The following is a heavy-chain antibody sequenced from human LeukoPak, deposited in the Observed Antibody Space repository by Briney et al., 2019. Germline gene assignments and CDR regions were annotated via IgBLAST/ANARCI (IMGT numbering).Heavy chain of an antibody. D-gene: IGHD6-19*01. J-gene: IGHJ6*02. CDR1: GFTFSSYA. Sequence: GGSPRLSCAASGFTFSSYAMSWVRQAPGKGLEWVSAISGSGGSTYYADSVKGRFTISRDNSKNTLYLQMNSLRAEDTAVYYCAKSSSGWYQYGMDVWGQGTTVTVSS. CDR3: AKSSSGWYQYGMDV. V-gene: IGHV3-23*01. CDR2: ISGSGGST.